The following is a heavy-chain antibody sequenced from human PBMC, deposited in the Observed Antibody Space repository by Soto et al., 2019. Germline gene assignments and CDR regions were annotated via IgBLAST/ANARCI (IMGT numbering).Heavy chain of an antibody. J-gene: IGHJ4*02. CDR1: GGTFSSHS. CDR3: AREVGYGDFSAALLD. CDR2: IITLFGTS. Sequence: VQLMQSGAEVKKPGSSVKVSCKASGGTFSSHSINWVRQAPGQGLEWMGGIITLFGTSNYAQNFQGRVTITAAQSTSTAYMELNSLTSDDTAVYYCAREVGYGDFSAALLDGGQGTLVTVSS. V-gene: IGHV1-69*01. D-gene: IGHD2-21*02.